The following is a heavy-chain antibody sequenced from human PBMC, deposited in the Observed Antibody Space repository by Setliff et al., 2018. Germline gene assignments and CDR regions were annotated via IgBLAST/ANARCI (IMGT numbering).Heavy chain of an antibody. D-gene: IGHD3-3*01. CDR1: GFTFSSYA. J-gene: IGHJ4*02. Sequence: GGSLRLSCAASGFTFSSYAMHWVRQAPGRGLEYVSAINSDGGSTYYADSVKGRLTVSRDNSKNTLYLQMGSLRAEDMAVYYCATWTGYSIDYWGQGTLVTVSS. V-gene: IGHV3-64*02. CDR3: ATWTGYSIDY. CDR2: INSDGGST.